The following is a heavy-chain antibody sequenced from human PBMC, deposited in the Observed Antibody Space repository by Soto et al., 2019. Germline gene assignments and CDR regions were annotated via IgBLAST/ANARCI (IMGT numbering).Heavy chain of an antibody. CDR3: ARAPLN. J-gene: IGHJ4*02. CDR2: MYNTGST. CDR1: GGSISGYY. Sequence: SETLSLTCTVSGGSISGYYWSWIRQPPGKGLEWIGYMYNTGSTVYNPSFKSRVTISVDTSKNQFSLKLNSVTAADTAVYYCARAPLNWGQGTLVTVSS. V-gene: IGHV4-59*01.